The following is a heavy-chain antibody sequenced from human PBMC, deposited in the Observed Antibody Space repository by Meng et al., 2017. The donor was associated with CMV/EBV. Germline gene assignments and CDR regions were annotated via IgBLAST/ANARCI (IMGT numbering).Heavy chain of an antibody. CDR1: GFTFSDYY. D-gene: IGHD2-2*01. J-gene: IGHJ6*02. V-gene: IGHV3-11*01. CDR2: ISSSGSTI. CDR3: ARDQNIVVVPAAPRVHYYYYGMDV. Sequence: GGSLRLSCAASGFTFSDYYMSWIRQAPGKGLEWVSYISSSGSTIYYADSVKGRFTISRDNAKNSLYLQMNSLRAEDTAVYYCARDQNIVVVPAAPRVHYYYYGMDVWGQGTTVTV.